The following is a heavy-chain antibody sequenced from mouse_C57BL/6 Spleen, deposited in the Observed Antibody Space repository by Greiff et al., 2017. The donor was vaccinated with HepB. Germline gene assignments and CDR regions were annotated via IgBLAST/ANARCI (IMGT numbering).Heavy chain of an antibody. CDR1: GYTFTSYW. J-gene: IGHJ4*01. CDR2: IDPSDSYT. V-gene: IGHV1-50*01. D-gene: IGHD4-1*01. Sequence: QVQLQQPGAELVKPGASVKLSCKASGYTFTSYWMQWVKQRPGQGLEWIGEIDPSDSYTNYNQKFKGKATLTVDTSSSTAYMQLSSLTSEDSAVYYCARPGDYAMDYWGQGTSVTVSS. CDR3: ARPGDYAMDY.